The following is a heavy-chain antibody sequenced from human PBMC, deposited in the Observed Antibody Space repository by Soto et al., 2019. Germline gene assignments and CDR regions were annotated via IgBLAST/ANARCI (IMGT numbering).Heavy chain of an antibody. CDR1: GFTFSSYG. D-gene: IGHD3-9*01. CDR2: IWYDGSNK. CDR3: ARDRGDYYDILTGYYPPLFDY. Sequence: GGSLRLSCAASGFTFSSYGMHWVRQAPGKGLEWVAVIWYDGSNKYYADSVKGRFTISRDNSKDTLYLQMNSLRAEDTAVYYCARDRGDYYDILTGYYPPLFDYWGQGTLVTVSS. V-gene: IGHV3-33*01. J-gene: IGHJ4*02.